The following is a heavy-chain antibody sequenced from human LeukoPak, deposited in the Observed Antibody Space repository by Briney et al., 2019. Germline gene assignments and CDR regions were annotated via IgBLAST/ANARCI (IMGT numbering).Heavy chain of an antibody. V-gene: IGHV4-4*07. D-gene: IGHD2-2*01. CDR1: GGSISSYY. J-gene: IGHJ6*02. CDR3: ARDWGYCSSTSCPYYYYYGMDV. Sequence: SETLSLTCTVSGGSISSYYWSWIRQPAGKGLEWIGRIYTSGSTNYNPSLKRRVTMSVDTSKNQFSLTLSSVTAADTAVYYCARDWGYCSSTSCPYYYYYGMDVWGQGTTVTVSS. CDR2: IYTSGST.